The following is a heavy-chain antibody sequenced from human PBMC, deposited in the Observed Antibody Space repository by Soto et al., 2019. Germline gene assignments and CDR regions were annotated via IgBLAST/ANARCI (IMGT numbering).Heavy chain of an antibody. V-gene: IGHV3-66*01. CDR2: IYSGGST. J-gene: IGHJ4*02. CDR1: VFTVSTKY. Sequence: EVQLVESGGGLVQPGGSLRLSCAASVFTVSTKYMSWVRQAPGKGLEWVSVIYSGGSTFYADSVRGRFTISRDNSKNTVTLQMSSLRAEDTAVYYCAREPWSADYWGQGTLVTVSS. CDR3: AREPWSADY.